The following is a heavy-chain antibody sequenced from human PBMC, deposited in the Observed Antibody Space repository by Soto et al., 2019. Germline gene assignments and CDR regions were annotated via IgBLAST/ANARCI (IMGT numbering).Heavy chain of an antibody. Sequence: EVQLVESGGGLVKPGESLGLSCAASGFSFSDAWMNWVRQAPGKGLEWVGRIKSKTDGGTTDYAAPVNGRFRISRDDSNNTLYLQMSSLKTDDTTVYYCTRGRLSGNYTDYWGRGTLVTVCS. J-gene: IGHJ4*02. D-gene: IGHD5-12*01. V-gene: IGHV3-15*07. CDR3: TRGRLSGNYTDY. CDR2: IKSKTDGGTT. CDR1: GFSFSDAW.